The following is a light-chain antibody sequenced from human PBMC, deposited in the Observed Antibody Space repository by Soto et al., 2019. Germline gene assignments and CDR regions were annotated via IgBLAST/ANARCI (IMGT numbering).Light chain of an antibody. V-gene: IGKV1-5*03. CDR2: KAS. Sequence: DIQMTQSPSTLSASVGDRVTITCRASQSISSWLAWYQQKPGKAPKLLIYKASSLESGVPSRFSGSGSGTEFTLTISSLQPDDFATYYCQHPGTFSQGTKVEIK. CDR3: QHPGT. J-gene: IGKJ1*01. CDR1: QSISSW.